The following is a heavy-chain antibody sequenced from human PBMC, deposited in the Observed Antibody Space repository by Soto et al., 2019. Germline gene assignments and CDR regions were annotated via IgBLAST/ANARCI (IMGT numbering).Heavy chain of an antibody. V-gene: IGHV1-69*08. J-gene: IGHJ5*02. CDR3: AREEELRVLEWSINWFDP. CDR2: IIPILGIA. Sequence: QVQLVQSGAEVKKPGSSVKVSCKASGGTFSSYTISWVRQAPGQGLEWMGRIIPILGIANYAQKFQGRVTMTADKSTSTAYMELSSLRSEDTSVYYCAREEELRVLEWSINWFDPWGQGTLVTVSS. CDR1: GGTFSSYT. D-gene: IGHD3-3*01.